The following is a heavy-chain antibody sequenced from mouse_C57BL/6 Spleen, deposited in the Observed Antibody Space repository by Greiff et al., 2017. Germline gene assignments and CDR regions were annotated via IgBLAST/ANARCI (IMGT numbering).Heavy chain of an antibody. Sequence: QVQLQQPGAELVKPGASVKLSCKASGYTFTSYWMHWVKQRPGQGLEWIGMIHPNSGSTNYNEKFKSKATLTVDKSSSTAYMQRSSLTSEDSAVYYCARSHYDYDRGGFAYWGQGTLVTVSA. CDR2: IHPNSGST. J-gene: IGHJ3*01. CDR3: ARSHYDYDRGGFAY. D-gene: IGHD2-4*01. V-gene: IGHV1-64*01. CDR1: GYTFTSYW.